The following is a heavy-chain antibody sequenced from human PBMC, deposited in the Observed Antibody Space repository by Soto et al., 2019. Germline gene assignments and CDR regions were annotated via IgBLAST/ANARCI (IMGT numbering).Heavy chain of an antibody. CDR2: ISGSGGST. V-gene: IGHV3-23*01. CDR1: GFTFSSDA. Sequence: PRLSCAASGFTFSSDAMSWVRQAPGKGLEWVSAISGSGGSTYYADSVKGRFTISRDNSKNTLYLQMNSLRAEDTAVYYCAKKPGGNSRWSGNWLGSWGQG. J-gene: IGHJ5*02. CDR3: AKKPGGNSRWSGNWLGS. D-gene: IGHD6-13*01.